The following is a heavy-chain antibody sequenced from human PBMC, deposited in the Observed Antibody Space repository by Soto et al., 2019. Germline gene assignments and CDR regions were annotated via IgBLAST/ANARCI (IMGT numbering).Heavy chain of an antibody. D-gene: IGHD3-16*01. V-gene: IGHV3-33*01. Sequence: QVQLVESGGGVVQPGRSQRLSCAASGFTFSSYGMHWVRQAPGKGLEWVAVIWYDGSNKYYADSVKGRFTISRDNSKNTLYLQMNSLRAEDTAVYYCARDQGVGWFDPWGQGTLVTVSS. CDR3: ARDQGVGWFDP. J-gene: IGHJ5*02. CDR1: GFTFSSYG. CDR2: IWYDGSNK.